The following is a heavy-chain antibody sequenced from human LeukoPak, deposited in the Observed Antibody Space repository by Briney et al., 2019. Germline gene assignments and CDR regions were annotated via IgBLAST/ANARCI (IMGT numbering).Heavy chain of an antibody. J-gene: IGHJ4*02. D-gene: IGHD6-13*01. V-gene: IGHV3-7*04. CDR1: GFTFSSYW. CDR2: IKQDGSEK. CDR3: ARVRGYSSSHY. Sequence: GGSLRLSCAASGFTFSSYWMSWVRQAPGKGLDWVANIKQDGSEKYYVDSVKGRFTISRDNAKNSLYLQMNSLRAEDTAVYYCARVRGYSSSHYWGQGTLVTVSS.